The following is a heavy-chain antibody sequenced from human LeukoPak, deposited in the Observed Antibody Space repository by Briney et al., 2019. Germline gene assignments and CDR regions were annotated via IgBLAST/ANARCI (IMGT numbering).Heavy chain of an antibody. Sequence: GESLKISCKGSGYSFTSYWIGWVRQMPGKGLEWMGIIYPGDSDTRYSPSFQGQVTISADKSISTAYLQWSSLKASDTAMYYCARHRRAPSPAAISAEYFQHWGQGTLVTVSS. CDR3: ARHRRAPSPAAISAEYFQH. CDR1: GYSFTSYW. V-gene: IGHV5-51*01. D-gene: IGHD2-2*02. CDR2: IYPGDSDT. J-gene: IGHJ1*01.